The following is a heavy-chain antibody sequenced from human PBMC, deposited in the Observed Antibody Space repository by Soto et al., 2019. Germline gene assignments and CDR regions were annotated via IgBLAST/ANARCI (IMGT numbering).Heavy chain of an antibody. V-gene: IGHV4-30-2*01. CDR2: IYHSGST. CDR1: GGSISSGGYS. CDR3: ASLNWGLPDD. J-gene: IGHJ4*02. Sequence: QLQLQESGSGLVKPSQTLSLTCAVSGGSISSGGYSWSWIRQPPGKGLEWIGYIYHSGSTYYNPSLTSRVTISVDRSEYQFSLKLSSGTAADTAVYYCASLNWGLPDDWGQGTLVTVSS. D-gene: IGHD7-27*01.